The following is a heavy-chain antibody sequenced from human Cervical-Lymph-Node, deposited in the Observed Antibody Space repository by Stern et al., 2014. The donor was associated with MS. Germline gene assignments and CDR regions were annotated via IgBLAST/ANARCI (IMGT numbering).Heavy chain of an antibody. CDR2: ISYEGSNK. V-gene: IGHV3-30*01. CDR3: ATSSYGSGTFDGLDV. J-gene: IGHJ6*02. Sequence: VQLLESGGGVVQPGRSLRLSCAASGSTSSNFAMHWVRQAPGKGLEWVGVISYEGSNKYYGDSVRGRFSISRDNSKNTLTLQMNSLRPEDTAVYYCATSSYGSGTFDGLDVWGQGTTVTVSS. D-gene: IGHD3-10*01. CDR1: GSTSSNFA.